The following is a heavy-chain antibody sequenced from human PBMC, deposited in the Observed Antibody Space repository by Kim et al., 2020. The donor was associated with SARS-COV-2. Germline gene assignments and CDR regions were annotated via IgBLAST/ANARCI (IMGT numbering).Heavy chain of an antibody. D-gene: IGHD4-17*01. J-gene: IGHJ5*02. CDR3: ARKGADYGGINWFDP. V-gene: IGHV4-34*01. Sequence: PSLKSRVTISVDTYKNQFSLKLSSVTAADTAVYYCARKGADYGGINWFDPWGQGTLVTVSS.